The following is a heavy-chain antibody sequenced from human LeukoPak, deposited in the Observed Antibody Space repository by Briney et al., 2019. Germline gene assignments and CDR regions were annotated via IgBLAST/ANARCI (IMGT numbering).Heavy chain of an antibody. J-gene: IGHJ4*02. CDR3: ARLTVTTAY. CDR2: INHSGST. V-gene: IGHV4-34*01. D-gene: IGHD4-11*01. Sequence: SETLSLTCAVYGGSFSGYYWSWIRQPPGKGLEWIGEINHSGSTNYNPSLKSRVTISVDTSKNQFSLKLSSVTAADTAVYYCARLTVTTAYWGERALGTVSS. CDR1: GGSFSGYY.